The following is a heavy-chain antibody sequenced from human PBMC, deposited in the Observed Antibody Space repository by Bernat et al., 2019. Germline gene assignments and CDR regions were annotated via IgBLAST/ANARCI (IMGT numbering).Heavy chain of an antibody. J-gene: IGHJ4*02. V-gene: IGHV3-23*01. Sequence: EVQLLEAGGGLVQPGESLRLSCAASGFSFDNYAMNWVRQAPGKGLEWVSGIGGRGGIANYADSVKGRFTISRDSSNSTLYLQMRSLRADDTAIYYCTKSTVVAGNGYYFDSWRQGTLVTVSS. CDR3: TKSTVVAGNGYYFDS. CDR1: GFSFDNYA. D-gene: IGHD6-19*01. CDR2: IGGRGGIA.